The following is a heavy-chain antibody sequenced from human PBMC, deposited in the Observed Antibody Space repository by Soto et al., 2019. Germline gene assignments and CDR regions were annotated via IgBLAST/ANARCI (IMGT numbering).Heavy chain of an antibody. CDR3: AGTVGELSMYNSTGMDV. D-gene: IGHD3-16*02. CDR2: IYSGGST. J-gene: IGHJ6*02. CDR1: GFTVSSNY. Sequence: EVQLVESGGGLVQPGGSLRLSCAASGFTVSSNYMSWVRQAPGKGLEWVSVIYSGGSTYYADSVKGRFTISRHNSKNTLYLQMNSLRAEDTAGYYWAGTVGELSMYNSTGMDVWGQGTRSPSP. V-gene: IGHV3-53*04.